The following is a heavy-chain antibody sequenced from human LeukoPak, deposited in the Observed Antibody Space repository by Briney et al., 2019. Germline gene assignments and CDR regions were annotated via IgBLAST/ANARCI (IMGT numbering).Heavy chain of an antibody. J-gene: IGHJ4*02. CDR3: ARGTEKTRISGYYSFDH. V-gene: IGHV4-4*07. D-gene: IGHD5-12*01. CDR2: VYTSGTT. CDR1: GGSISGYF. Sequence: SETLSLTCTVSGGSISGYFWTWIQQPAGKELEWIGRVYTSGTTYYNPSLESRVTISLDTFNNQFSLRVTSVTAADTAIYYCARGTEKTRISGYYSFDHWGRGLLVTVSS.